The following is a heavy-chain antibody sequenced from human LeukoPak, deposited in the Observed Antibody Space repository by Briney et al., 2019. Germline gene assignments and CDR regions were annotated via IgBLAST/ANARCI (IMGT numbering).Heavy chain of an antibody. CDR3: ARKSVVVPAAFDY. CDR1: GGTFSSCA. D-gene: IGHD2-2*01. CDR2: IIPIFGTA. V-gene: IGHV1-69*05. J-gene: IGHJ4*02. Sequence: SVKVSCKASGGTFSSCAISWVRQAPGQGLEWMGGIIPIFGTANYAQKFQGRVTITTDESTSTAYMELSSLRSEDTAVYYCARKSVVVPAAFDYWGQGTLVTVSS.